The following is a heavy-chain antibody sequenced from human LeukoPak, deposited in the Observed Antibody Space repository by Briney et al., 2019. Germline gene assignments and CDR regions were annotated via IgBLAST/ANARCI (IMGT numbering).Heavy chain of an antibody. CDR2: IIPIFGTA. V-gene: IGHV1-69*05. D-gene: IGHD5-24*01. CDR1: GCTFSSYA. CDR3: ASTGKMATTYYFDY. J-gene: IGHJ4*02. Sequence: SVKVSCKASGCTFSSYAISWVRQAPGQGLEWMGGIIPIFGTANYAQKFQGRVTITTDESTSTAYMELSSLRSEDTAVYYCASTGKMATTYYFDYWGQGTLVTVSS.